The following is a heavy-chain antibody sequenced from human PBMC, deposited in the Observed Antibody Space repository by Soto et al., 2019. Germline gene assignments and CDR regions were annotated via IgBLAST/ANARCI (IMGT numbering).Heavy chain of an antibody. Sequence: GGSLRLSCAASGFPFGENAMSWVRQTPGKGLEWVSAITGRGDSTYYADSVKGRFTISRDNSKSTLYLQMMSLRAEDTAVYYCAKDLYVQPPSGWFDPWGQGTVVTVSS. V-gene: IGHV3-23*01. CDR1: GFPFGENA. CDR3: AKDLYVQPPSGWFDP. D-gene: IGHD1-26*01. CDR2: ITGRGDST. J-gene: IGHJ5*02.